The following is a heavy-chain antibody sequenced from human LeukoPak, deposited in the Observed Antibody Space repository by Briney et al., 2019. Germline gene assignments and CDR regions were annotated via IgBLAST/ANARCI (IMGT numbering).Heavy chain of an antibody. CDR1: GGSISSSSYY. V-gene: IGHV4-39*07. J-gene: IGHJ2*01. Sequence: SETLSLTCTVSGGSISSSSYYWGWIRQPPGKGLEWIGSIYYSGSTYYNPSLKSRVAISVDTSKNQFSLKLSSVTAADTAVYYCVRTTLTADWYFDLWGRGTLVTVSS. CDR3: VRTTLTADWYFDL. D-gene: IGHD1-1*01. CDR2: IYYSGST.